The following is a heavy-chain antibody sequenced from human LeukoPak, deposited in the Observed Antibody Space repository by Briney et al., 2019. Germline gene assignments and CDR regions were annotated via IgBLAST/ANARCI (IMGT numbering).Heavy chain of an antibody. CDR2: IRYDGSNK. V-gene: IGHV3-30*02. D-gene: IGHD3-3*01. Sequence: PGGSLRLSCAASGFTFSSYGMHWVRQAPGKGLEWVAFIRYDGSNKYYADSVKGRFTISRDNSKNTLYLQMNSLRAEDTAVYYCASVFWSGYYTAATIDYWGQGTLVTVSS. CDR1: GFTFSSYG. J-gene: IGHJ4*02. CDR3: ASVFWSGYYTAATIDY.